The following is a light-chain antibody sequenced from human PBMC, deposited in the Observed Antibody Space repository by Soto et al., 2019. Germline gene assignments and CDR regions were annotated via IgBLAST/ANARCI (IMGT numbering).Light chain of an antibody. Sequence: EIVMTQSPATLSVSPGERATLSCRASQSVSTNLAWYQQRPGQAPRLLIYGASARATGIPARFSGSGSGTEFTLTITSLESEDFAVYYYHQYNNWPLLFTFGPGTKVDIK. CDR1: QSVSTN. CDR2: GAS. V-gene: IGKV3-15*01. J-gene: IGKJ3*01. CDR3: HQYNNWPLLFT.